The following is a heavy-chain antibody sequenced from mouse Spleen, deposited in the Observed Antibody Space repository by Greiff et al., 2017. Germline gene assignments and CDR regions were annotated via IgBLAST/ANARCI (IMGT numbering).Heavy chain of an antibody. V-gene: IGHV1-15*01. CDR2: IDPETGGT. J-gene: IGHJ2*01. D-gene: IGHD3-3*01. Sequence: QVQLQQSGAELVRPGASVTLSCKASGYTFTDYEIHWVKQTPVHGLEWIGAIDPETGGTAYNQKFKGKAILTADKSSSTAYMELRSLTSEDSAVYYCTGDVDYWGQGTTLTVSS. CDR3: TGDVDY. CDR1: GYTFTDYE.